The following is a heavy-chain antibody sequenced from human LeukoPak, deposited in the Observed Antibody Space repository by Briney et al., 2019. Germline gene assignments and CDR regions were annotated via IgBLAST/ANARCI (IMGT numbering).Heavy chain of an antibody. Sequence: SETLSLTCTVSGGSISSGGYYWSWIRQHPGTGLEWIGYIYYSGSTYYNPSLKSRVTISVDTSKNQFSLKLSSVTAADTAVYYCASQELYCSSTSCYELIDYWGQGTLVTVSS. CDR1: GGSISSGGYY. J-gene: IGHJ4*02. D-gene: IGHD2-2*01. V-gene: IGHV4-31*03. CDR2: IYYSGST. CDR3: ASQELYCSSTSCYELIDY.